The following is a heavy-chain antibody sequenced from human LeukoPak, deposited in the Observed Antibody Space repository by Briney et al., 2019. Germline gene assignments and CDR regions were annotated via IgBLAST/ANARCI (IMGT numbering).Heavy chain of an antibody. J-gene: IGHJ6*02. CDR2: IYHSGST. CDR1: GGSISSGGYY. V-gene: IGHV4-30-2*01. Sequence: SETLSLTCTVSGGSISSGGYYWSWIRQPPGKGLEWIGYIYHSGSTYYNPSLKSRVTISVDRSKNQFSLKLSSVTAADTAVYYCARDLPPSGDYYGMDVWGQGTTVTVSS. D-gene: IGHD3-10*01. CDR3: ARDLPPSGDYYGMDV.